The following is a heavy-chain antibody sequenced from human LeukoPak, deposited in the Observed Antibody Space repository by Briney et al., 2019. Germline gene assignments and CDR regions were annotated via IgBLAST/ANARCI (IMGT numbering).Heavy chain of an antibody. J-gene: IGHJ3*02. CDR3: ARAWPSGAFDAFDI. CDR1: GFTFSSYS. Sequence: GGSLRLSCAAPGFTFSSYSMNWVRQAPGKGLEWVSSISSSSSSYIYYADSVKGRFTISRDNAKNSLYLQMNSLRAEDTAVYYCARAWPSGAFDAFDIWGQGTMVTVSS. V-gene: IGHV3-21*01. CDR2: ISSSSSSYI. D-gene: IGHD2/OR15-2a*01.